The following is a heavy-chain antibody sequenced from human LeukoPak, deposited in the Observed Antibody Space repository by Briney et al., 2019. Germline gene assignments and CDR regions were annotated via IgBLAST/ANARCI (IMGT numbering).Heavy chain of an antibody. CDR2: IYPVDSDT. D-gene: IGHD4-17*01. CDR1: GYSFTFTKNW. J-gene: IGHJ6*02. Sequence: GESLKISCKASGYSFTFTKNWIGWVRQVPGKGLEWMGIIYPVDSDTRYNPSFQGQVTISVDESISTTYLQWSSLKASDTAIYYCARHLATVTASRQYYYYGMDVWGQGTTVTVSS. CDR3: ARHLATVTASRQYYYYGMDV. V-gene: IGHV5-51*01.